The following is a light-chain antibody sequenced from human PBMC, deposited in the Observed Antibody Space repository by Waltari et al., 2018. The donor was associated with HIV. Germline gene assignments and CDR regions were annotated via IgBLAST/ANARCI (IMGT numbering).Light chain of an antibody. V-gene: IGLV2-23*02. CDR3: SSYAGGHSWV. J-gene: IGLJ3*02. CDR2: EVT. CDR1: SNDLGNHNL. Sequence: QSALTQPASVSGSLGQSVVISCTGTSNDLGNHNLVSWYQHHPDKVPRLFIYEVTKRPSGVSNRFSVSKSANTASLMISGLQAEDEADYYCSSYAGGHSWVFGGGTKLTVL.